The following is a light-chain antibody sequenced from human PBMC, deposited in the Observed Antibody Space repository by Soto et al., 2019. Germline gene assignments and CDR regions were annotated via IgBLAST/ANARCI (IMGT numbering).Light chain of an antibody. J-gene: IGLJ1*01. CDR1: SSDIGTYDY. V-gene: IGLV2-14*01. CDR3: SSFTSSRAYV. Sequence: QSALTQPASVSGSPGQSITIPCTGTSSDIGTYDYVSWYQQHPGKAPKLMIYEVSNRPSGDSNRFSGSKSGNTASLTISGLQAEDEANYYCSSFTSSRAYVFGTGTKVTVL. CDR2: EVS.